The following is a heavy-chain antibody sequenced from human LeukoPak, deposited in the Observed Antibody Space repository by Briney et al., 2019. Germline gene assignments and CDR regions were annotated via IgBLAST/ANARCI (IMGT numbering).Heavy chain of an antibody. CDR2: IYYSGST. CDR3: ARDHYDILTGYYSYFDL. Sequence: SETLSLTCGVYGGSFSGYYWSWIRQPPGKGLEWIGYIYYSGSTNYNPSLKSRVTISVDTSKNQFSLKLSSVTAADTAVYYCARDHYDILTGYYSYFDLWGRGTLVTVSS. J-gene: IGHJ2*01. D-gene: IGHD3-9*01. CDR1: GGSFSGYY. V-gene: IGHV4-59*13.